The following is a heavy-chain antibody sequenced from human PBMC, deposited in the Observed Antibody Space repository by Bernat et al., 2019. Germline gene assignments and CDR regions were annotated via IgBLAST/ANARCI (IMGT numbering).Heavy chain of an antibody. V-gene: IGHV3-11*05. Sequence: QVQLVESGGGLVKPGGSLRLSCAASGFTFSDYYMSWIRQAPGKGLEWVSYISSSSSYTNYADSVKGRFTISRDNAKNSLYLQMNSLRAEDTAVYYCAREPGQGIVVVPGGYDGLVTRFDPWGQGTLVTVSS. D-gene: IGHD2-2*01. CDR1: GFTFSDYY. CDR2: ISSSSSYT. J-gene: IGHJ5*02. CDR3: AREPGQGIVVVPGGYDGLVTRFDP.